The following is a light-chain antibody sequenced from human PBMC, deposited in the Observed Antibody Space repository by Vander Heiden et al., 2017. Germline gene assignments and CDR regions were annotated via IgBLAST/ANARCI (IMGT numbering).Light chain of an antibody. V-gene: IGKV1-39*01. Sequence: IQMTQSPSSLSASVGDRVTITCRSSRSISSNLKWYQHKPGKPPKLLIYAASSLQIGVPSSFSGCGSGTYFTLTSIGLQPEDFSSYYCQQSYSTPAFGQGTKVEIK. CDR2: AAS. CDR1: RSISSN. J-gene: IGKJ1*01. CDR3: QQSYSTPA.